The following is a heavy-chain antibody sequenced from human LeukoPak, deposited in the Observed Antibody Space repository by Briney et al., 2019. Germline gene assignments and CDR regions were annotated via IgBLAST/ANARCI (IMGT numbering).Heavy chain of an antibody. Sequence: GGSLRLSCAASGFTFSSYDMHWVRQATGKGLEWVSAIGTAGDTYYPGSVKGRFTISRENAKNPLYLQMNSLRAGDTAVYYCARRAGGRPRSSSWYDYWGQGTLVTVSS. CDR3: ARRAGGRPRSSSWYDY. V-gene: IGHV3-13*01. D-gene: IGHD6-13*01. CDR1: GFTFSSYD. J-gene: IGHJ4*02. CDR2: IGTAGDT.